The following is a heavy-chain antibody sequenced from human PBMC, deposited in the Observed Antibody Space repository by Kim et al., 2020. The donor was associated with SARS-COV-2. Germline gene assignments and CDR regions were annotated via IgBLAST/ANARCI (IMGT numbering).Heavy chain of an antibody. CDR2: IYYSGST. CDR3: ARSEVEGAARHYYGMDV. CDR1: GGSISSYY. Sequence: SETLSLTCTVSGGSISSYYWSWIRQPPGKGLEWIGYIYYSGSTNYNPSLKSRVTISVDTSKNQFSLKLSSVTAADTAVYYCARSEVEGAARHYYGMDVWGQGTTVTVSS. V-gene: IGHV4-59*08. J-gene: IGHJ6*02. D-gene: IGHD6-6*01.